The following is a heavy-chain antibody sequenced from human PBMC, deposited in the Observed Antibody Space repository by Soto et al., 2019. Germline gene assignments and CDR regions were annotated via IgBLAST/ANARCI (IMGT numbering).Heavy chain of an antibody. Sequence: SETLSLTCTVSRASIITTNYYWVWIRQTPEKGLEWIGSIDYSGTTYYKSSLKSRVTISIDTSNNQFSLKLYSMTAADTAVYYCTRHMCTRGPCYFDYWGQGTLVTVS. J-gene: IGHJ4*02. CDR1: RASIITTNYY. V-gene: IGHV4-39*01. CDR3: TRHMCTRGPCYFDY. D-gene: IGHD2-8*02. CDR2: IDYSGTT.